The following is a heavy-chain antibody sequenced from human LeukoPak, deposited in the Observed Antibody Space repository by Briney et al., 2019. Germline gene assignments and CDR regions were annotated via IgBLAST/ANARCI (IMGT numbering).Heavy chain of an antibody. CDR2: IYNGGST. CDR3: ARGSSGWAAFDI. V-gene: IGHV3-53*01. D-gene: IGHD6-19*01. Sequence: GGSLRLSCAASGFTVSSNYMNWFRQAPGRGLEWVSLIYNGGSTYYADSVRGRFTVSRDNSKNTLYLQLCNLRAEDTAVYYCARGSSGWAAFDIWGQGTMVTVSS. CDR1: GFTVSSNY. J-gene: IGHJ3*02.